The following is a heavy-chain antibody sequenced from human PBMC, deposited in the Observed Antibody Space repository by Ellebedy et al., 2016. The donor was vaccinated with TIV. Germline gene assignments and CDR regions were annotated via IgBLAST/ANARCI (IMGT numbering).Heavy chain of an antibody. D-gene: IGHD3-9*01. V-gene: IGHV4-59*11. CDR2: ISYSGST. CDR1: GDSISSHY. CDR3: ARYDILTGGLDY. Sequence: SETLSLXCTVSGDSISSHYWSCIRKPPGKGLEWIGYISYSGSTKYNSSLKSRVTISVDTSKNQYSLKLSSVTAADTAVYYCARYDILTGGLDYWGQGTLVTVSS. J-gene: IGHJ4*02.